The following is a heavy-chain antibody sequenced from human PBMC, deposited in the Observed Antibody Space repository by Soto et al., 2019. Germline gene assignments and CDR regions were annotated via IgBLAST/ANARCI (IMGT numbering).Heavy chain of an antibody. CDR1: GFDFSDHG. CDR3: AKDEGRFLRNYFNYGIDV. Sequence: GSLRLSCAASGFDFSDHGMHWVRQAPGEGLEWVTVISYDGTAKYYKESVKGRFTTSRDNSKKTLYLQIDSLRVEDTAVYYCAKDEGRFLRNYFNYGIDVWGLGTTVTVSS. CDR2: ISYDGTAK. J-gene: IGHJ6*02. D-gene: IGHD3-3*01. V-gene: IGHV3-33*03.